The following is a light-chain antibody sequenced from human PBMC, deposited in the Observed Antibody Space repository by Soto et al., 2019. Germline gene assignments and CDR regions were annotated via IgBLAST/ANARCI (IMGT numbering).Light chain of an antibody. V-gene: IGKV1-33*01. Sequence: DIQLTQSPSSLSASVGDRVTITCRASHRISNFLNWYQQKSGKAPKLLIYDASNLETGVPSRFSGSHSGTDFTLTISSLQPEDVAAYYCHQYDIAPPTFGGGTKVEI. CDR2: DAS. J-gene: IGKJ4*01. CDR1: HRISNF. CDR3: HQYDIAPPT.